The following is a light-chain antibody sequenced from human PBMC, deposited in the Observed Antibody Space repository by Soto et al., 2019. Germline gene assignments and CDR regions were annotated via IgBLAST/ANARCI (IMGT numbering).Light chain of an antibody. J-gene: IGKJ2*01. CDR2: DAS. V-gene: IGKV1-33*01. CDR3: QHYNSLPYT. Sequence: DIQMTQSPSTLSASVGDRVTITCQASQDITNYLNWYQQKPGKAPKLLIYDASNLKTGVPSRFRGGGSGTDFTFTISSLQPEDIATYFCQHYNSLPYTFGQGTKLEIK. CDR1: QDITNY.